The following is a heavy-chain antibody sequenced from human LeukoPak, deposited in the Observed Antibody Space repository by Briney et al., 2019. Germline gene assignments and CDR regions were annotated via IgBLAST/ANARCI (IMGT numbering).Heavy chain of an antibody. J-gene: IGHJ4*02. V-gene: IGHV4-34*01. Sequence: SETLSLTCAVYGGSFSGYYRSWIRQPPGKGLEWIGEINHSGSTNYNPSLKSRVTISVDTSKNQFSLKLSSVTAADTAVYYCARLALDSGSSDRDYWGQGTLVTVSS. CDR1: GGSFSGYY. D-gene: IGHD1-26*01. CDR2: INHSGST. CDR3: ARLALDSGSSDRDY.